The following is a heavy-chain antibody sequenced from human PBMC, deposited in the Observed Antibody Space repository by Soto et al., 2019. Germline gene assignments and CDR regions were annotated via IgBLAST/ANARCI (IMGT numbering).Heavy chain of an antibody. Sequence: SETLSLTCAVYGGSFSGYYWSWIRQPPGKGLEWIGEINHSGSTNYNPSLKSRVTISVDTSKNQFSLKLSSVTAADTAVYYCARGATEKRYCSGGSCYRGLFDYWGQGTLVTVSS. CDR2: INHSGST. J-gene: IGHJ4*02. D-gene: IGHD2-15*01. V-gene: IGHV4-34*01. CDR1: GGSFSGYY. CDR3: ARGATEKRYCSGGSCYRGLFDY.